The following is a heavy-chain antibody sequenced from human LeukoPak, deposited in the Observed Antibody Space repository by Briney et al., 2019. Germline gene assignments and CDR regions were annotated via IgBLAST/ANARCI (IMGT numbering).Heavy chain of an antibody. J-gene: IGHJ4*02. CDR2: ISGSGGST. CDR3: AISAGKAY. CDR1: GGSISSGGYS. V-gene: IGHV3-23*01. Sequence: ETLSLTCAVSGGSISSGGYSWSWVRQAPGKGLEWVSAISGSGGSTYYADSVKGRFTISRDNSKNTLYLQMNSLRAEDTAVYYCAISAGKAYWGQGTLVTVSS. D-gene: IGHD6-13*01.